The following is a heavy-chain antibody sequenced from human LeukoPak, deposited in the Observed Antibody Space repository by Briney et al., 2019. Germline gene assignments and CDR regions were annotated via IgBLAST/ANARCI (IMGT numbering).Heavy chain of an antibody. J-gene: IGHJ4*02. CDR2: IYYSGDT. D-gene: IGHD2-2*01. CDR1: GGSVSSSSHY. CDR3: ATRASFRLGYCSSTSCAPN. V-gene: IGHV4-39*01. Sequence: PSETLSLTCTVSGGSVSSSSHYWGWIRQPPGKGLEWIGNIYYSGDTYYNPSLKSRVTMSVDTSKNQFSLKLSSVTAADTAVYYCATRASFRLGYCSSTSCAPNWGQGTLVTVSS.